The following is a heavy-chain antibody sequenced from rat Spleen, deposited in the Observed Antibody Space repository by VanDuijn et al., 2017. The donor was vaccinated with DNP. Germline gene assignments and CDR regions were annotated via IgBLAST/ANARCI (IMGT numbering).Heavy chain of an antibody. Sequence: EVQLVESGGGLVQPGTSLKLSCKASGFTFSAFSMAWVRQASTKGLEWVASIGSGGRDSYYRDSVKGRFTISRDNAKNTLYLQMNSLRSEDTATYYCARGSGTYYWYFDFWGPGTMVTVSS. CDR3: ARGSGTYYWYFDF. V-gene: IGHV5-25*01. CDR2: IGSGGRDS. J-gene: IGHJ1*01. D-gene: IGHD5-1*01. CDR1: GFTFSAFS.